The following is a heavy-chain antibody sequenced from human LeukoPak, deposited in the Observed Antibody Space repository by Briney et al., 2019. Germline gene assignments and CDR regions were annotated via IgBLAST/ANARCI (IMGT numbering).Heavy chain of an antibody. Sequence: PSETLSLTCTGSGGSISSYYWSWIRQPAGKGLEWIGRIYTSGSTNYNPSLKSRVTMSVDTSKNQFSLKLSSVTAADTAVYYCARDTPPSRYSSSWYHNYWGQGTLVTVSS. CDR2: IYTSGST. D-gene: IGHD6-13*01. J-gene: IGHJ4*02. CDR3: ARDTPPSRYSSSWYHNY. V-gene: IGHV4-4*07. CDR1: GGSISSYY.